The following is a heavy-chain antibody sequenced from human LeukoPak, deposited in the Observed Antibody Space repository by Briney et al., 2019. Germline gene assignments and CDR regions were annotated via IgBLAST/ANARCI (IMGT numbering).Heavy chain of an antibody. V-gene: IGHV3-9*01. Sequence: GGSLRLSCAASGFTFDDYAMHWVRQAPGKGLEWVSGISWNSGSIGYADSVKGRFTISRDNAKNSLYLQMNSLRAEDTALYYCGYCSSASCLSYGLDVWGQGTTVTVSS. J-gene: IGHJ6*02. CDR1: GFTFDDYA. D-gene: IGHD2-2*01. CDR3: GYCSSASCLSYGLDV. CDR2: ISWNSGSI.